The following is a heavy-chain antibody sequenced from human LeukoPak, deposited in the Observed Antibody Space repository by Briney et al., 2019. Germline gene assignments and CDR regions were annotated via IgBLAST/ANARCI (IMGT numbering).Heavy chain of an antibody. D-gene: IGHD2-15*01. CDR2: IRYDGSNK. CDR3: AKPSGEGYCSGGRCYSRGFDY. V-gene: IGHV3-30*02. Sequence: GGSLRLSCAASGFTFSSYGMHWVRQAPGKGLEWVAFIRYDGSNKYYADSVKGRFTISRDNSKNTLYLQMNSLRAEDTAVYYCAKPSGEGYCSGGRCYSRGFDYWGQGTLVTVSS. CDR1: GFTFSSYG. J-gene: IGHJ4*02.